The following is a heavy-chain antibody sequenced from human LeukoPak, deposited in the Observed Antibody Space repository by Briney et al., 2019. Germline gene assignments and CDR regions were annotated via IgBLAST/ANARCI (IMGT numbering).Heavy chain of an antibody. D-gene: IGHD3-9*01. J-gene: IGHJ4*02. CDR1: GGSISSGGYS. Sequence: PSETLSLTCAVSGGSISSGGYSWSWIRQPPGKGLEWIGYIYHSGSTYYNPSLKSRVTISVDRSKNQFSLKLSSVTAADTAVYYCAGQGLTGYYLSDYWGQGTLVTVSS. CDR3: AGQGLTGYYLSDY. CDR2: IYHSGST. V-gene: IGHV4-30-2*01.